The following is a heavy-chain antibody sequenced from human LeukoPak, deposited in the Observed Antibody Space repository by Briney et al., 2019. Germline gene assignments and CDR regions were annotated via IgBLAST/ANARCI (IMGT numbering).Heavy chain of an antibody. J-gene: IGHJ4*02. CDR2: IKQDGSEK. D-gene: IGHD6-19*01. CDR1: GVTFSNFW. Sequence: GSLRLSCAASGVTFSNFWMNWVHQAPGKGLEWVAIIKQDGSEKIYVDSVKGRFTISRDNAKNSLYVQMNSLTVEDTAIYYCAGGSGWLIDHWGQGTLVTVSS. V-gene: IGHV3-7*03. CDR3: AGGSGWLIDH.